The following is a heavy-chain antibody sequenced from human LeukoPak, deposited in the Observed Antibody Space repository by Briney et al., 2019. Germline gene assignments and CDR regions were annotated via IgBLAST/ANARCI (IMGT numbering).Heavy chain of an antibody. J-gene: IGHJ4*02. Sequence: GGSLRLSCAASGFTFSSYAMSWVRQAPGKELEWVSAISGSGGSTYYADSVKGRFTISRDNSKNTLYLQMNSLRAEDTAVYYCAKDVLSIAVAGLDYWGQGTLVTVSS. CDR2: ISGSGGST. CDR1: GFTFSSYA. D-gene: IGHD6-19*01. V-gene: IGHV3-23*01. CDR3: AKDVLSIAVAGLDY.